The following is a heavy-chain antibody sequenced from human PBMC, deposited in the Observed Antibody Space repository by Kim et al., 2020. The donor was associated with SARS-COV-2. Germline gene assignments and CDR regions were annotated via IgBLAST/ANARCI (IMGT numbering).Heavy chain of an antibody. CDR2: IYPGDSDT. CDR1: GYSFTSYW. J-gene: IGHJ4*02. Sequence: GESLKISCKGSGYSFTSYWIGWVRQMPGKGLEWMGIIYPGDSDTRYSPSFQGQVTISADKSISTAYLQWSSLKASDTAMYYCARRPDGDSGGGVGYGDYEGFDYWGQGTLVTVSS. D-gene: IGHD4-17*01. V-gene: IGHV5-51*01. CDR3: ARRPDGDSGGGVGYGDYEGFDY.